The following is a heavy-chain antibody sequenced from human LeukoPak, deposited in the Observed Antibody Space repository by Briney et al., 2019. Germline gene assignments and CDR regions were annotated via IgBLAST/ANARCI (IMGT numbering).Heavy chain of an antibody. CDR2: ISGSGGST. V-gene: IGHV3-23*01. D-gene: IGHD4-17*01. CDR3: AKAYGAAAFKHV. CDR1: GFTFSTYA. J-gene: IGHJ6*02. Sequence: GGSLRLSCTVSGFTFSTYAMSWVRQAPGKGLAWVSTISGSGGSTYYTDSVTGRFTISRDNSKNTLYLQMNSLRAEDTAVYYCAKAYGAAAFKHVWGQGTTVTVSS.